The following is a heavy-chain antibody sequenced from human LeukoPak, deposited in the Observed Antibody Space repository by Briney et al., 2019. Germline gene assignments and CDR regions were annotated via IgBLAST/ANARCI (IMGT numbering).Heavy chain of an antibody. D-gene: IGHD1-26*01. CDR2: IYYSGST. J-gene: IGHJ6*03. CDR1: GGSISSSSYY. Sequence: PSETLSLTCTVSGGSISSSSYYWGWIRQPPGKGLEWIGSIYYSGSTYYNPSLKSRVTISVDTSKNQFSLKLSSVTAADTAVYYCASGPRRIKVGATLKVYYYYYYMDVWGKGTTVTVSS. V-gene: IGHV4-39*01. CDR3: ASGPRRIKVGATLKVYYYYYYMDV.